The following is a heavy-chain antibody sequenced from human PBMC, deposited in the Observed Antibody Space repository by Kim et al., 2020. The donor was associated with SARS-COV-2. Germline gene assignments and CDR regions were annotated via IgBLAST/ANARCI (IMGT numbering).Heavy chain of an antibody. CDR1: GGSMGSSSYY. J-gene: IGHJ4*02. D-gene: IGHD3-16*01. CDR3: ARHELRITFGEYYFDY. CDR2: IYYSGST. V-gene: IGHV4-39*01. Sequence: SETLSLTCTVSGGSMGSSSYYWGWIRQPPGKGLEWIGSIYYSGSTYYNPSLKSRVTISVDTSKNQFSLKLSSVTAADTAVYYCARHELRITFGEYYFDYWGQGTLVTVSS.